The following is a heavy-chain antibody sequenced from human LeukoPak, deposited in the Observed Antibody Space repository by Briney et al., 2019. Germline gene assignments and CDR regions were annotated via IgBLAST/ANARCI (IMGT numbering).Heavy chain of an antibody. J-gene: IGHJ4*02. Sequence: GGYLRLYCAAAGFTFSSYGMHWVRQAPGKGLEWVAFIRYDGSNKYYADSVKGRFTISRDNSKNTLYLQMNSLRAEDTAVYYCAKEQTTVTKYYFDYWGQGTLVTVSS. CDR3: AKEQTTVTKYYFDY. D-gene: IGHD4-11*01. CDR2: IRYDGSNK. V-gene: IGHV3-30*02. CDR1: GFTFSSYG.